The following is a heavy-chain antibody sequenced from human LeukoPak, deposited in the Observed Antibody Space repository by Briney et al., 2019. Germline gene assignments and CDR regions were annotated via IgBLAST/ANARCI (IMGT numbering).Heavy chain of an antibody. D-gene: IGHD1/OR15-1a*01. CDR1: GFSVSSNF. V-gene: IGHV3-53*01. CDR3: ARDGYGNNYMDV. CDR2: IYSGGTT. Sequence: GGSLRLSCAASGFSVSSNFMSWVRQAPGKGLEWGSVIYSGGTTYYADSVKGRFTISRDNSKNTLSLQMNSLRAEDTAVYYCARDGYGNNYMDVWGKGTTVTVSS. J-gene: IGHJ6*03.